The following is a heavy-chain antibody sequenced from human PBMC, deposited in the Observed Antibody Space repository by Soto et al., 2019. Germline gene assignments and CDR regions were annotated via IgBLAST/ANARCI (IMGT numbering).Heavy chain of an antibody. CDR1: GGTFSSYA. Sequence: SVKVSCKASGGTFSSYAISWVRQAPGQGLEWMGGIIPIFGTANYARKFQGRVTITADESTSTAYMELSSLRSEDTAVYYCARDSYYGSGSYRCFDYWGQGTLVTVSS. CDR3: ARDSYYGSGSYRCFDY. D-gene: IGHD3-10*01. J-gene: IGHJ4*02. V-gene: IGHV1-69*13. CDR2: IIPIFGTA.